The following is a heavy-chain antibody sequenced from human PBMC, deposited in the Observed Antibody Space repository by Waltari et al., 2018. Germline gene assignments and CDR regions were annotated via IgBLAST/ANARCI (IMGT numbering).Heavy chain of an antibody. CDR3: ASFYSGSYDGSWAFDI. D-gene: IGHD1-26*01. CDR1: GGSISSYY. V-gene: IGHV4-59*01. CDR2: IYYSGST. Sequence: QVQLQESGPGLVKPSETLSLTCTVSGGSISSYYWSWIRQPPGKGLEWIGYIYYSGSTNYSPTLKSRVTISVDTSKNQCSRKLSSGTAADTAVYYCASFYSGSYDGSWAFDIWGQGTMVTVSS. J-gene: IGHJ3*02.